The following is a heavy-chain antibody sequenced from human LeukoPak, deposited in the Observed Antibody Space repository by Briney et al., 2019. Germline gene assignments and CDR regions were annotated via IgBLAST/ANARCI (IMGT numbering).Heavy chain of an antibody. J-gene: IGHJ4*02. Sequence: GGSLRLSCAVSGFTFSNYAMSWVRQAPGRGLEWVSAISGSSGLTYYADSVKGRFTISRDNSKNTLYLQMNSLRAEDTAVYYCARRGESANYGDYRFDYWGQGTLVTVSS. CDR1: GFTFSNYA. D-gene: IGHD4-17*01. CDR3: ARRGESANYGDYRFDY. CDR2: ISGSSGLT. V-gene: IGHV3-23*01.